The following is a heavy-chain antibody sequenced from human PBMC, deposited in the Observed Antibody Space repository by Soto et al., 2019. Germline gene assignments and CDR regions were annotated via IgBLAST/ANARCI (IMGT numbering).Heavy chain of an antibody. CDR2: IWYDGSNK. V-gene: IGHV3-33*01. CDR1: GFTFSSYG. J-gene: IGHJ4*02. D-gene: IGHD3-22*01. CDR3: ARADDSVMYSLGY. Sequence: GGSLRLSCAASGFTFSSYGMHWVRQAPGKGLEWVAVIWYDGSNKYYADSVKGRFTISRDNSKNTLYLQMNSLRAEDTAVYYCARADDSVMYSLGYWGQGTLVTVSS.